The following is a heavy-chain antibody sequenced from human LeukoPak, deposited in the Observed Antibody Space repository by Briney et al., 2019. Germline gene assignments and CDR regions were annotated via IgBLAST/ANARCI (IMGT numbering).Heavy chain of an antibody. V-gene: IGHV4-30-2*01. CDR3: ARAPYCSSTSCYPSWFDP. J-gene: IGHJ5*02. Sequence: SETLSLTCAVSGGSIISGTYSWSWIRQPRGKGLEWIGYICHSGSTYYNTSLKSRVTISVDESKNQFALKLSSVTAADTAVYYCARAPYCSSTSCYPSWFDPWGQGTLVTVSS. CDR2: ICHSGST. D-gene: IGHD2-2*01. CDR1: GGSIISGTYS.